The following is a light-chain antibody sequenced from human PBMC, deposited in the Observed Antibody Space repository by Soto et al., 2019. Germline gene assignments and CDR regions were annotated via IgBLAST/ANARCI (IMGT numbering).Light chain of an antibody. CDR1: QSVSRN. J-gene: IGKJ4*01. V-gene: IGKV3-15*01. CDR3: QQYNNGPLT. CDR2: GAS. Sequence: ETVMTQFPANLSVSPGERTTLSCRASQSVSRNLAWYQQRPGQTPRLLFYGASTRATAIPARFSASGSGTEFTLTISSLQSEDFAVYYCQQYNNGPLTFGGGTTV.